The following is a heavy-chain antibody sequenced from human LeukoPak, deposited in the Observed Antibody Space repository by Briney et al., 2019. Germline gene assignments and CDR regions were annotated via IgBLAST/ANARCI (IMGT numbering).Heavy chain of an antibody. CDR3: ARAAIVVVPAARRYYFDY. CDR2: INHSGST. V-gene: IGHV4-34*01. CDR1: GGSFSGYY. D-gene: IGHD2-2*01. Sequence: PSETLSLTCAVYGGSFSGYYWSWIRQPPGKGLEWIGEINHSGSTNYNPSLKSRVTISVDTSKNQFSLKLSSVPAADTAVHYCARAAIVVVPAARRYYFDYWGQGTLVTVSS. J-gene: IGHJ4*02.